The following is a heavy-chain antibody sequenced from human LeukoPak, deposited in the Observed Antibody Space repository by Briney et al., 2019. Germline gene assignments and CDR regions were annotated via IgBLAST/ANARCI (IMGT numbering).Heavy chain of an antibody. Sequence: GSLRLSCAASGFTFSSYGKHWVRQAPGKGLEWVAVISYDGSNKYYADSVKGRFTISRDNSKNTLYLQMNSLRAEDTAVYYCAKELLLAFDYWGQGTLVTVSS. D-gene: IGHD2-15*01. CDR2: ISYDGSNK. J-gene: IGHJ4*02. CDR3: AKELLLAFDY. CDR1: GFTFSSYG. V-gene: IGHV3-30*18.